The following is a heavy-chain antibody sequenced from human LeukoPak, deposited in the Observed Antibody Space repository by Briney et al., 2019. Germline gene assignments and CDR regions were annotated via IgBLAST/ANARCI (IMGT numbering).Heavy chain of an antibody. CDR1: GFTFSSYE. CDR3: ARSILNYDILTGYPANYYYYYGMDV. J-gene: IGHJ6*02. D-gene: IGHD3-9*01. Sequence: GGSLRLSCAASGFTFSSYEMKWVRQAPGKGLEWVSSISSSSSYIYYADSVKGRFTISRDNAKNSLSLQMNSLRAEDTAVYYCARSILNYDILTGYPANYYYYYGMDVWGQGTTVTVSS. CDR2: ISSSSSYI. V-gene: IGHV3-21*01.